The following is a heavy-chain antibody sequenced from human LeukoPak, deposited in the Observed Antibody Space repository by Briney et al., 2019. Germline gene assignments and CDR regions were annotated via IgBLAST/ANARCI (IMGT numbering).Heavy chain of an antibody. CDR2: ITPFNGNT. D-gene: IGHD1-20*01. V-gene: IGHV1-45*02. J-gene: IGHJ3*02. CDR3: AIITGTTVNAFDI. CDR1: GYTFTSYY. Sequence: ASVKVSCKASGYTFTSYYMHWVRQAPGQALEWMGWITPFNGNTNYAQKFQDRVTITRDRSMSTAYMELSSLRSEDTAMYYCAIITGTTVNAFDIWGQGTMVTVSS.